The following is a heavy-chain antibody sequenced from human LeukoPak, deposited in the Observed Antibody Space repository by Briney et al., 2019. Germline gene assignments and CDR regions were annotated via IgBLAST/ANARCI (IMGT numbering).Heavy chain of an antibody. CDR3: ARERQQLVFWFDP. J-gene: IGHJ5*02. CDR1: GFTFSSYG. V-gene: IGHV3-33*01. D-gene: IGHD6-13*01. Sequence: GVSLRLSCAASGFTFSSYGMHWVRQAPGKGLEWVAVIWYDGSNKYYADSVKGRFTISRDNSKNALYLQMNSLRAEDTAVYYCARERQQLVFWFDPWGQGTLVTVST. CDR2: IWYDGSNK.